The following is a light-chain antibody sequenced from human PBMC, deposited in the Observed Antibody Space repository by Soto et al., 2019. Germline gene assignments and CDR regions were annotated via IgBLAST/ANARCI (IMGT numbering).Light chain of an antibody. CDR1: SSDVGGYNY. Sequence: QSALTQPASVSGSPGQSITISCTGTSSDVGGYNYVSWYQQHPGKAPKLMIYDVSNRPSGVSNRFSGSKSGNTASLTISGLQAKEEADYYCSSYTSSSTLRVFGTGTKLTVL. CDR2: DVS. CDR3: SSYTSSSTLRV. J-gene: IGLJ1*01. V-gene: IGLV2-14*01.